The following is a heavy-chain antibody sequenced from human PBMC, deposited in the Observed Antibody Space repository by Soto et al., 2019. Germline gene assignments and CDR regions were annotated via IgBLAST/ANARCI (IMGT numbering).Heavy chain of an antibody. J-gene: IGHJ4*02. Sequence: EVQLVESGGGLVQPGGSLRLSCAAAGFTFSNYWMHWVRQVPGKGLVWVSRVRGDGGVTKYADSVKGRFTISRDNAKSTLCLPMSSLSADDTAVSYCARALGSDGGAAYWGQGFLVTVS. V-gene: IGHV3-74*03. D-gene: IGHD2-15*01. CDR1: GFTFSNYW. CDR3: ARALGSDGGAAY. CDR2: VRGDGGVT.